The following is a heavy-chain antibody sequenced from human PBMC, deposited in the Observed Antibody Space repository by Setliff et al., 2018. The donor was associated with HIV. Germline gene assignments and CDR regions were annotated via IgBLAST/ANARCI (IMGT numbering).Heavy chain of an antibody. Sequence: SETLSLTCAVYGGPFSTYYWTWIRQPPGKGLEWIGEINHSGNTDYNPSLKSRVTISVDASKSQFSLSLSSVAAADTAVYYCASTRIKIWFFHYWGQGTPVTVSS. CDR2: INHSGNT. CDR1: GGPFSTYY. D-gene: IGHD5-18*01. V-gene: IGHV4-34*01. CDR3: ASTRIKIWFFHY. J-gene: IGHJ4*02.